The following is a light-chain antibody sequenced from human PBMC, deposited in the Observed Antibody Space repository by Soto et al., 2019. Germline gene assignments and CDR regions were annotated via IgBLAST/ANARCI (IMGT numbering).Light chain of an antibody. V-gene: IGKV1-9*01. CDR2: AAS. CDR1: EGIDSY. J-gene: IGKJ3*01. Sequence: DIQLTQSPSFLSASIGDRVTITCRASEGIDSYLAWYQQKPGKDPRLLIYAASALQSGVPSRFSGSGSGTEFTLTIGGLESEDFATYYCEQLRSYPRTFGPGTKVDIK. CDR3: EQLRSYPRT.